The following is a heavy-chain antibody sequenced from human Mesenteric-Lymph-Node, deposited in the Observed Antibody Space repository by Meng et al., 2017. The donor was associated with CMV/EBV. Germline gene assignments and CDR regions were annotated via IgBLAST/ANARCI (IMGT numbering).Heavy chain of an antibody. J-gene: IGHJ3*02. CDR2: INPYSGGT. CDR3: ARGDIVVVPAAEDGAFDI. D-gene: IGHD2-2*01. CDR1: GYTFTGYY. Sequence: ASVKVSCKASGYTFTGYYVHWVRQAPGQGLEWMGWINPYSGGTNYAQKFQGRVTMTSDTSISTAYMELSRLTSDDTAVYYCARGDIVVVPAAEDGAFDIWGQGTMVTVSS. V-gene: IGHV1-2*02.